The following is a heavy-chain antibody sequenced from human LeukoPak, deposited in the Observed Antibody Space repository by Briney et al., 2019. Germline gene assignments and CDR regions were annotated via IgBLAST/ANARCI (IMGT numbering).Heavy chain of an antibody. Sequence: QPGGSLRLSYAASGLTFSGSAMSWVRQAPGKGLEWVSLISGSGNSTYYADSVKGRFTISRDNSKNTLYLQMNSLRAEDTAVYYCAKVLVLVSANRYYFDYWGQGTLVTVSS. D-gene: IGHD2-15*01. CDR1: GLTFSGSA. V-gene: IGHV3-23*01. CDR2: ISGSGNST. J-gene: IGHJ4*02. CDR3: AKVLVLVSANRYYFDY.